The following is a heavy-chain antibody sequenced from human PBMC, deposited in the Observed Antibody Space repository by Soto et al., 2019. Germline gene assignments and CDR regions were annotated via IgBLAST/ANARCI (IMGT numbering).Heavy chain of an antibody. CDR3: ARSRWFGELFGGMDV. V-gene: IGHV4-31*03. CDR2: IYYSGST. Sequence: QVQLQESGPGLVKPSQTLSLTCTVSGGSISSGGYYWSWIRQHPGKGLEWIGYIYYSGSTYYNPSLKSRVTISVDTSKKQFSLKLSSVTAADTAVYYFARSRWFGELFGGMDVWGQGTTVTVSS. D-gene: IGHD3-10*01. J-gene: IGHJ6*02. CDR1: GGSISSGGYY.